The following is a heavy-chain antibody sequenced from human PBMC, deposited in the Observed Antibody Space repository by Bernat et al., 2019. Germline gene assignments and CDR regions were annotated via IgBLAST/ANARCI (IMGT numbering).Heavy chain of an antibody. Sequence: EVQLVESGGGLVKPGGSLRLSCAASGFTFSNAWMSWVRQAPGKGLEWVGRIKSKTDGGTTDYAAPVKGRFTISRDDSKNTLYLQMNSLKTEDTAVYYCTTDPQWLRLFPFDYWGQGTLVTVSS. CDR1: GFTFSNAW. D-gene: IGHD5-12*01. J-gene: IGHJ4*02. CDR3: TTDPQWLRLFPFDY. V-gene: IGHV3-15*01. CDR2: IKSKTDGGTT.